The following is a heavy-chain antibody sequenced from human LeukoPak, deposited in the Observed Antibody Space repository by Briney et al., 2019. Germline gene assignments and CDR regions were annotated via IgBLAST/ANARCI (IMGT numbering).Heavy chain of an antibody. Sequence: SQTLSLTCAISGDSVSSNSAAWNWIRQSPSRGLEWLGRTYYRSKWYNDYAVSVKSRITINPDTSKNQFSLQLNSVTPEDTAVYYCARDLDPYGDYVFDYFDYWGQGTLVTVSS. J-gene: IGHJ4*02. CDR1: GDSVSSNSAA. CDR2: TYYRSKWYN. V-gene: IGHV6-1*01. D-gene: IGHD4-17*01. CDR3: ARDLDPYGDYVFDYFDY.